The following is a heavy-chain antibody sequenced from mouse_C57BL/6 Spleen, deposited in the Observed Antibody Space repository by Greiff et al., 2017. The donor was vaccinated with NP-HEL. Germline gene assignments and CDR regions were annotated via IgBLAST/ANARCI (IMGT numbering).Heavy chain of an antibody. V-gene: IGHV1-15*01. D-gene: IGHD3-1*01. J-gene: IGHJ2*01. CDR1: GYTFTDYE. CDR2: IDPETGGT. Sequence: QVQLKQSGAELVRPGASVTLSCKASGYTFTDYEMHWVKQTPVHGLEWIGAIDPETGGTAYNQKFKGKAILTADKSSSTAYMELRSLTSEDSAVYYCTRRGYGYWGQGTTLTVSS. CDR3: TRRGYGY.